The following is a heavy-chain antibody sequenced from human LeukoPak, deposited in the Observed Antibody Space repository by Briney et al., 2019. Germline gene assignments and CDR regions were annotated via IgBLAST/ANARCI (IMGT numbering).Heavy chain of an antibody. J-gene: IGHJ3*02. V-gene: IGHV4-31*03. CDR3: ARDLTGRRDDAFDI. CDR2: IYYGGST. CDR1: GGSISSGGYY. Sequence: SETLSLTCTVSGGSISSGGYYWSWIRQHPGKGLEWIGYIYYGGSTYYNPSLKSRVTISVDTSKNQFSLKLSSVTAADTAVYYCARDLTGRRDDAFDIWGQGTMVTVSS. D-gene: IGHD3-9*01.